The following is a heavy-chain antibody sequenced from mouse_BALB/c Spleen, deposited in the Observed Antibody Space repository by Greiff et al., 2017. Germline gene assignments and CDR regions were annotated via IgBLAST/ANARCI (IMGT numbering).Heavy chain of an antibody. D-gene: IGHD2-4*01. CDR3: ARQVVYCDRDGSSWFAY. CDR1: GYTFTSYV. CDR2: INPYNDGT. Sequence: VQLQQSGPELVKPGASVKMSCKASGYTFTSYVMHWVQQTPGQGLEWIGYINPYNDGTKYNEKFKGKATLTSDKSTSTAYMELSSLTSEDSAVYYCARQVVYCDRDGSSWFAYWGQGTLVTVSA. J-gene: IGHJ3*01. V-gene: IGHV1-14*01.